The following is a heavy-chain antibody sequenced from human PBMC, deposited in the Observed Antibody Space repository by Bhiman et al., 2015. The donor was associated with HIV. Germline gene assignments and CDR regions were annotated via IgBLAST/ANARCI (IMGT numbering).Heavy chain of an antibody. CDR2: ITWNNYNI. CDR3: AQDPRYDSRSGYLQH. Sequence: EVQLVESGGDLVQPAGSLRLSCAASGFTFSSFAMHWVRQAPGKGLEWVSGITWNNYNIGYADSVKGRFTISRDNAKNSLYLQMNSLRAEDTALYYCAQDPRYDSRSGYLQHWGQGTLVTVSS. CDR1: GFTFSSFA. J-gene: IGHJ1*01. D-gene: IGHD3-22*01. V-gene: IGHV3-9*01.